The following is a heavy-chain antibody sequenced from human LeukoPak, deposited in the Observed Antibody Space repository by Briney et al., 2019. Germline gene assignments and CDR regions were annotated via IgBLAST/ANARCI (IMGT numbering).Heavy chain of an antibody. CDR2: INTNTGNP. D-gene: IGHD2-2*01. V-gene: IGHV7-4-1*02. CDR3: AKKYCSSASCYFDY. CDR1: GYTFTKYG. Sequence: ASVKVSCKASGYTFTKYGMNWVRQAPGQGLEWMGWINTNTGNPAYAQDFTGRFVFSLDTSVSTAYLQISSLKAEDTAVYYCAKKYCSSASCYFDYWGQGTLVTVSS. J-gene: IGHJ4*02.